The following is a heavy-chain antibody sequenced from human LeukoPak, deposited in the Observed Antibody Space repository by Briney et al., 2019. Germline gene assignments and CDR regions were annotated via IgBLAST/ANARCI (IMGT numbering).Heavy chain of an antibody. V-gene: IGHV1-69*13. Sequence: SVKVSCKASGGTFSSYAISWVRQAPGQGLEWMGGIIPIFGTADYAQKFQGRVTITADESTSTAYMELSSVRSEDTAVYYCARTLSTSSHKYYFDYWGQGTLVTVSS. CDR3: ARTLSTSSHKYYFDY. CDR1: GGTFSSYA. J-gene: IGHJ4*02. CDR2: IIPIFGTA. D-gene: IGHD2-2*01.